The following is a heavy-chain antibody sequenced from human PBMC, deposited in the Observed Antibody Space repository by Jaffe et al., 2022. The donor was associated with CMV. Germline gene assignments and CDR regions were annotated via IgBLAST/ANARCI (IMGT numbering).Heavy chain of an antibody. J-gene: IGHJ4*02. CDR1: GGSFSGYY. CDR2: INHSSST. D-gene: IGHD6-6*01. CDR3: ARGSLSSSAYFDY. V-gene: IGHV4-34*01. Sequence: QVQLQQWGAGLLKPSETLSLTCAVYGGSFSGYYWSWIRQPPGKGLEWIGEINHSSSTNYNPSLKSRVTISVDTSKNQFSLKLSSVTAADTAVYYCARGSLSSSAYFDYWGQGTLVTVSS.